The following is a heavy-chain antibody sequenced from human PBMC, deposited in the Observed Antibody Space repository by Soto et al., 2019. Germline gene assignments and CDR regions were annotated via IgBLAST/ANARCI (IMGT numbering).Heavy chain of an antibody. V-gene: IGHV1-58*01. CDR2: IVVGSGNT. CDR3: AAGISGYSYGVAY. J-gene: IGHJ4*02. D-gene: IGHD5-18*01. CDR1: GFTFTSSA. Sequence: GASVKVSCKASGFTFTSSAVQWLRQARGQRLEWIGWIVVGSGNTNYAQKFQERVTITRDMSTSTAYMELSSLRSEDTAVYYCAAGISGYSYGVAYWGQGTLVTVSS.